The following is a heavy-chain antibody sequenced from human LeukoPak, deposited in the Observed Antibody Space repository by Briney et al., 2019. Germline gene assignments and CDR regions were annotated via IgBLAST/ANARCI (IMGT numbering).Heavy chain of an antibody. CDR2: INHSGST. J-gene: IGHJ6*02. D-gene: IGHD3-9*01. Sequence: SETLSLTCAVYGGSSSGYYWSWIRQPPGKGLEWIGEINHSGSTNYNPSLKSRVPISVDTSKNQFSLKLSSVTAADTAVYYCARDVTITLSMDVWGQGTTVTVSS. V-gene: IGHV4-34*01. CDR1: GGSSSGYY. CDR3: ARDVTITLSMDV.